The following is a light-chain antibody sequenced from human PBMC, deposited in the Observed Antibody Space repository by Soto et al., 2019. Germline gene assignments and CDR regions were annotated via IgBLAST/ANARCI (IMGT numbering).Light chain of an antibody. J-gene: IGLJ1*01. CDR3: QSYDSSLSADYV. V-gene: IGLV1-40*01. CDR2: GNI. Sequence: QAVVTQPPSVSGAPGQRVTISCTGSSSNIGAGYDVHWYRQLPGTAPKLLIYGNINRPSGVPDRFSGSKSGTSASLAITGLQAEDEADYYCQSYDSSLSADYVFGTGTKLTV. CDR1: SSNIGAGYD.